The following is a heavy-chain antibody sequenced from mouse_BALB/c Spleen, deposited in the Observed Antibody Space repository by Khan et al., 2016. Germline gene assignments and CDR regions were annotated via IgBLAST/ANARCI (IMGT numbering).Heavy chain of an antibody. CDR3: ARYVVANYTMDY. CDR2: ISSGSSNI. Sequence: EVELVEPGGGLVLPGGSRKLSCAAPGLSFSSIGMNCFRQAPVKGLEWVASISSGSSNIYYADTVKGRFTISKDKPEHTLFLQMTNLRTEGTAMYYCARYVVANYTMDYLGLGSSVTVSS. J-gene: IGHJ4*01. V-gene: IGHV5-17*02. CDR1: GLSFSSIG.